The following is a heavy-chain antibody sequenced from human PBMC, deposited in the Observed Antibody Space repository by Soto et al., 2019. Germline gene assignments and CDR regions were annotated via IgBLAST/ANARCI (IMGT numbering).Heavy chain of an antibody. V-gene: IGHV4-39*01. D-gene: IGHD3-22*01. Sequence: SETLSLTCAVSGGSIGSSDYYWGWVRQPPGKGLEWIGSMHYTGSAYYNPSLKSRVTISVDTSTNQFSLNLKYVTAADTAVYFCARQFYFDRLGSKPSNSWFDSWGQGTQVTVSS. CDR2: MHYTGSA. CDR1: GGSIGSSDYY. CDR3: ARQFYFDRLGSKPSNSWFDS. J-gene: IGHJ5*01.